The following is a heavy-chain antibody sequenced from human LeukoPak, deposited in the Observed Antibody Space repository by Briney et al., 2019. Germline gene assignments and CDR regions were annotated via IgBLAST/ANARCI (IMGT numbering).Heavy chain of an antibody. CDR2: IYYSGST. CDR1: GGSISTSSYY. CDR3: AREFLTGDSGGYYYYMDV. D-gene: IGHD1-20*01. J-gene: IGHJ6*03. Sequence: PSETLSLTCTVSGGSISTSSYYWGWIRQPPGKGLECIGNIYYSGSTYYNPSLKSRVTISVDKSKNHFSLELSSVTAADTAVYFCAREFLTGDSGGYYYYMDVWGKGTTVTVSS. V-gene: IGHV4-39*07.